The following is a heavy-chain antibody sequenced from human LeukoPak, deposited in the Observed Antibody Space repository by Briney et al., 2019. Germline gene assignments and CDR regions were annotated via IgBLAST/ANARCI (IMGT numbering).Heavy chain of an antibody. CDR3: AKADWNYNYFDY. J-gene: IGHJ4*02. Sequence: GGSLRLSCAASGFTFSSYGMHWVRQAPGKGLEWVAFIRYDGSNKYYADSVKGRFTISRDNSKNTLYLQMNSLRAEDTAVYYCAKADWNYNYFDYWGQGTLVTVSS. V-gene: IGHV3-30*02. D-gene: IGHD1-7*01. CDR2: IRYDGSNK. CDR1: GFTFSSYG.